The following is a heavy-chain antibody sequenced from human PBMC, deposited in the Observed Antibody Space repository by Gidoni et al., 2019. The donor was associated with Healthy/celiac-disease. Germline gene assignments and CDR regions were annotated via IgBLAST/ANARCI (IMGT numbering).Heavy chain of an antibody. J-gene: IGHJ6*02. V-gene: IGHV1-18*01. D-gene: IGHD3-10*01. Sequence: GREWMGWISAYNGNTNYAQKLQGRVTMTTDTSTSTAYLELRSLRSDDTAVYYCARDLAVRGVIDYYYGMDVWGQGTTVTVSS. CDR2: ISAYNGNT. CDR3: ARDLAVRGVIDYYYGMDV.